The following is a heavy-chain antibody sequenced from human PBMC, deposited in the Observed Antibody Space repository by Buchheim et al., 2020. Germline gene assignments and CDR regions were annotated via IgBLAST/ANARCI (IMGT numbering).Heavy chain of an antibody. CDR3: ARGFCSSTSCYRGAYYYGMDV. J-gene: IGHJ6*02. V-gene: IGHV4-34*01. CDR2: INHSGST. CDR1: GGSFSGYY. D-gene: IGHD2-2*02. Sequence: QVQLQQWGAGLLKPSETLSLTCAVYGGSFSGYYWSWIRQPPGKGLEWIGEINHSGSTNYNPSLKSRVTISVDTSKNQFSLKLSSVTAADTAVYYCARGFCSSTSCYRGAYYYGMDVWGQGTT.